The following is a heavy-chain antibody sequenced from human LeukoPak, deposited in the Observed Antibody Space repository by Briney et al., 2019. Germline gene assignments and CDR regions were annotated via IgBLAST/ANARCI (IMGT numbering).Heavy chain of an antibody. CDR1: GGSLSSYY. CDR2: IYTSGST. J-gene: IGHJ4*02. CDR3: AREGAAAGTFDY. D-gene: IGHD6-13*01. V-gene: IGHV4-4*07. Sequence: SETLSLTCTVSGGSLSSYYWSWIRQPAGKGLEWIGRIYTSGSTNYNPSLKSRVTMSVDTSKNQFSLKLSSVTAADTAVYYCAREGAAAGTFDYWGQGTLVTVSS.